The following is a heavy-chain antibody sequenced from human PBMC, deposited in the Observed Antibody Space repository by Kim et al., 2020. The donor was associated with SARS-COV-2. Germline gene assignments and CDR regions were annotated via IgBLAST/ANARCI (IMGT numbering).Heavy chain of an antibody. CDR3: AREPSTYFDY. Sequence: TYYADSVKGRFTISRDDSKNTVYLQMNSLKAEDTAVYFCAREPSTYFDYWGQGTLVTVSS. CDR2: T. V-gene: IGHV3-66*01. J-gene: IGHJ4*02.